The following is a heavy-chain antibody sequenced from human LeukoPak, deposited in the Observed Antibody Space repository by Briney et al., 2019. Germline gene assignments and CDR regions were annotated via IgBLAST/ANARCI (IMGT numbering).Heavy chain of an antibody. J-gene: IGHJ4*02. CDR3: ARGSYSSFDY. V-gene: IGHV3-21*03. CDR2: ISSSSSYI. CDR1: GFTFSSYS. Sequence: PGGPLRLSRAASGFTFSSYSMNWVRQAPGKGLEWVSSISSSSSYIYYADSVKGRFTISRDNAKNSLYLQMNSLRAEDTAVYYCARGSYSSFDYWGQGTLVTVSS. D-gene: IGHD1-26*01.